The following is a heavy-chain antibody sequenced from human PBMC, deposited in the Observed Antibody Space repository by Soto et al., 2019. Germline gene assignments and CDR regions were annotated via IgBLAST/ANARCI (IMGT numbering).Heavy chain of an antibody. CDR3: ASRYCSGGSCYSDANRFDP. J-gene: IGHJ5*02. CDR1: GGSISSYY. D-gene: IGHD2-15*01. Sequence: SETLSLTCTVSGGSISSYYWSWIRQPPGKGLEWIGYIYYSGSTNYNPSLKSRVTISVDTSKNQFSLKLSSVTAADTAVYYCASRYCSGGSCYSDANRFDPWGQGTLVTVSS. CDR2: IYYSGST. V-gene: IGHV4-59*01.